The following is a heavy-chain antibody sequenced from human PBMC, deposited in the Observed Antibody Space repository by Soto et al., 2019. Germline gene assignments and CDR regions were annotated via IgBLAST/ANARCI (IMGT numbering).Heavy chain of an antibody. V-gene: IGHV4-59*11. D-gene: IGHD2-15*01. CDR1: GGSISSHY. CDR2: IYYSGST. J-gene: IGHJ6*02. Sequence: PSETLSLTCTVSGGSISSHYWSWIRQPPVKGLEWIGYIYYSGSTNYNPSLKSRVTISVDTPKNQFSLKLSSVTAADTAVYYCARALGYCSGGSCPNLYYYGMDVWGQGTTVTVSS. CDR3: ARALGYCSGGSCPNLYYYGMDV.